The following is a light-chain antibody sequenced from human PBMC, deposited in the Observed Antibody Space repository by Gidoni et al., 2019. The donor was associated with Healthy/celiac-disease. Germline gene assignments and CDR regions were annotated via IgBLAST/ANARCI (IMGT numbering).Light chain of an antibody. Sequence: ELVMTQSPATLSVSPGERATLSCRASQSVNSNLAWYQQKPGQAPRLLIYGASTRATGIPARFSGSGSGTEFTLTFSSLQSEDFAVYYCQQYNNWPPLTFGGGTKVEIK. CDR1: QSVNSN. CDR3: QQYNNWPPLT. CDR2: GAS. J-gene: IGKJ4*01. V-gene: IGKV3-15*01.